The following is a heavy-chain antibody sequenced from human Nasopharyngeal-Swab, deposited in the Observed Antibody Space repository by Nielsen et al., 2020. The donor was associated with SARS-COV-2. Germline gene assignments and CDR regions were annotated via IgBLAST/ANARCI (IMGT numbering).Heavy chain of an antibody. CDR2: ISGSGGST. J-gene: IGHJ6*03. Sequence: GESLKTPCAASRFTFSSYAMSWVRQAPGKGLEWVSAISGSGGSTYYADSLKGRFTISRDNSKNALYLQMNSLRAEDTAVYFCAKGGYGSGSYYPHMDVWGKGTTVTVSS. D-gene: IGHD3-10*01. CDR3: AKGGYGSGSYYPHMDV. V-gene: IGHV3-23*01. CDR1: RFTFSSYA.